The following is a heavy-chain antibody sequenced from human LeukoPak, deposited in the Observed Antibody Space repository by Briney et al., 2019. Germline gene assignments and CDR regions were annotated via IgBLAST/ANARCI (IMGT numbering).Heavy chain of an antibody. V-gene: IGHV3-48*01. J-gene: IGHJ4*02. Sequence: GGSLRLSCAASGFTFSSYSMNWVRQAPGKGLEWVSYISSSSSTIYYADSVKGRFTISRDNSKNTLYLQMNSLRAEDTAVYYCASYYYDSSGYPYWGQGTLVTVSS. CDR1: GFTFSSYS. CDR3: ASYYYDSSGYPY. CDR2: ISSSSSTI. D-gene: IGHD3-22*01.